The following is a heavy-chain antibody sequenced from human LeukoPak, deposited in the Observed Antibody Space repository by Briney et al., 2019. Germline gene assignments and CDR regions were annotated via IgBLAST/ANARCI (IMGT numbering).Heavy chain of an antibody. J-gene: IGHJ4*02. V-gene: IGHV2-70*11. CDR1: GFSLSTSGMC. CDR2: IDWDDDK. Sequence: SGPALVKPTQTLTLTCTFSGFSLSTSGMCVSWIRQPPGKALEWLARIDWDDDKYYSTSLKTRLTISKDTSNNQVVLTMTNMDPVDTATYYCARTRYAAGNYSFDYWGQGTLVTVSS. D-gene: IGHD6-13*01. CDR3: ARTRYAAGNYSFDY.